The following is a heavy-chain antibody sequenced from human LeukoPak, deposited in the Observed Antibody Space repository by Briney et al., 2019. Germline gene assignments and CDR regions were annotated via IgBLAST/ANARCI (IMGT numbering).Heavy chain of an antibody. J-gene: IGHJ3*02. Sequence: GGSLSLSCAASGFTFSGSDMSWVRQAPGEGLEWVSLISYSGANSYYTDSVRGRFTISRDNSKDTLFLQMNSLRAEDTAMYYCARNILFAFDIWGEGSMVTVSS. CDR2: ISYSGANS. CDR3: ARNILFAFDI. CDR1: GFTFSGSD. V-gene: IGHV3-23*01. D-gene: IGHD2/OR15-2a*01.